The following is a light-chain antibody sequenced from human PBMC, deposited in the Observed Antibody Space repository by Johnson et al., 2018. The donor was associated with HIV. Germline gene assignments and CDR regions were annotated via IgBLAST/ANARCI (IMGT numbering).Light chain of an antibody. CDR3: ETWDSSLSWV. J-gene: IGLJ1*01. CDR1: SSNIGNNY. V-gene: IGLV1-51*01. Sequence: PPSVSAAPGQKVTISCSGSSSNIGNNYVSWYQQLPGTAPKLLIYDNNKRPSGIPDRFSGSKSGTSATLGITGLQTGDEADYYCETWDSSLSWVFGTGTKVTVL. CDR2: DNN.